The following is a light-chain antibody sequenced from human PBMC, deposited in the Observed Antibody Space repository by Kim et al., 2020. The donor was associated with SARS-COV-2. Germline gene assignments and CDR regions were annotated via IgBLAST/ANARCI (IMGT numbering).Light chain of an antibody. CDR1: QSVRSN. CDR2: GAS. J-gene: IGKJ1*01. CDR3: QQYNNWPPWT. V-gene: IGKV3-15*01. Sequence: SPGESAARYCRASQSVRSNFAWYQQKPGQAPLLLIYGASTRATGIPARFSGSGSGTEFTLTISSLQSEDFAVYYCQQYNNWPPWTFGQGTKVDIK.